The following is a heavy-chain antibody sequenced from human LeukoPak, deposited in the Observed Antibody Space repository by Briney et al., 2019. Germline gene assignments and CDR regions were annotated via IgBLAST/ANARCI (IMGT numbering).Heavy chain of an antibody. V-gene: IGHV4-31*03. Sequence: SETLSLTCTVSGGSISSGGYYWSWIRQHPVKGLEWIGYIYYSGSTYYNPSLKSRVTISVDTSKNQFSLQLSSVTAADTAVYYCARAIAAAGTFDYWGQGTLVTVSS. CDR1: GGSISSGGYY. J-gene: IGHJ4*02. CDR2: IYYSGST. CDR3: ARAIAAAGTFDY. D-gene: IGHD6-13*01.